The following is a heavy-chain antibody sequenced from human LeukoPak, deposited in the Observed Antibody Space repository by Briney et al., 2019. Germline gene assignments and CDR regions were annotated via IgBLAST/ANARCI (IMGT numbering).Heavy chain of an antibody. J-gene: IGHJ4*02. V-gene: IGHV3-33*01. CDR2: IWFDGSNK. D-gene: IGHD2-2*01. CDR1: GFTLRSYG. Sequence: GRSLRLSCTASGFTLRSYGMHWVRQAPGKGLEWVAVIWFDGSNKYYADSVKGRFTISRDNSKNTLYLQMNSLRAEDTAVYYCARADRTSWFDYWGQGTLVTVSS. CDR3: ARADRTSWFDY.